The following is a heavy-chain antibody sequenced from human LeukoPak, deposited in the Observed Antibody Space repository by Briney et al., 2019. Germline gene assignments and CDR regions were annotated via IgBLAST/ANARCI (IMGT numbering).Heavy chain of an antibody. Sequence: ASVKVSCKASGYTFTTYYMHWVRQAPGQGLEWMGIINPSGGSTTYAQNFQGRVTMTRNTSISTAYMELSSLRSEGTAVYYCARGSDDAFDIWGQGTMVTVSS. CDR3: ARGSDDAFDI. CDR2: INPSGGST. CDR1: GYTFTTYY. J-gene: IGHJ3*02. V-gene: IGHV1-46*01.